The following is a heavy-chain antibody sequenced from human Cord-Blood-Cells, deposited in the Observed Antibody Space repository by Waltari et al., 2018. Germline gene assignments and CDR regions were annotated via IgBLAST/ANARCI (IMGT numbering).Heavy chain of an antibody. CDR1: GYSFTSYW. V-gene: IGHV5-51*01. CDR3: ARLLPSYYDFWSGYSAFDY. CDR2: SYPGGSDT. D-gene: IGHD3-3*01. Sequence: EVQLVQSGAEVKKPGESLKISCKGSGYSFTSYWIGWVRQMPGKGLEWMGISYPGGSDTRYSPSFQGQVTISADKSISTAYLQWSSLKASDTAMYYCARLLPSYYDFWSGYSAFDYWGQGTLVTVSS. J-gene: IGHJ4*02.